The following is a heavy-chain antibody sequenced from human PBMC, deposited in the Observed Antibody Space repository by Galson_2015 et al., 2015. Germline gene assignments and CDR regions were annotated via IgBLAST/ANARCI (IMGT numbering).Heavy chain of an antibody. CDR2: ISSSSSNI. Sequence: SLRLSCAASGFTFSSYSMNWVRQAPGKGLEWVSYISSSSSNIYYADSVKGRFTISRDNAKNSLYLQMNSLRAEDTALYYCARADIVGVTAATECYSYGMDVWGQGTTVTVSS. CDR3: ARADIVGVTAATECYSYGMDV. V-gene: IGHV3-48*01. D-gene: IGHD2-2*01. CDR1: GFTFSSYS. J-gene: IGHJ6*02.